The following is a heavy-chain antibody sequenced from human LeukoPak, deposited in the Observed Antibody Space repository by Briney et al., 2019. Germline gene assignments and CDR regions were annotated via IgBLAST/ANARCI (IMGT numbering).Heavy chain of an antibody. CDR3: ARESITMVRGHNWFDP. J-gene: IGHJ5*02. CDR2: ISSSGSTI. Sequence: GGSLRLSCAASGFTFSSCEMNWVRQAPGKGLEWVSYISSSGSTIYYADSVKGRFTISRGNAKNSLYLQMNSLRAEDTAVYYCARESITMVRGHNWFDPWGQGTLVTVSS. D-gene: IGHD3-10*01. CDR1: GFTFSSCE. V-gene: IGHV3-48*03.